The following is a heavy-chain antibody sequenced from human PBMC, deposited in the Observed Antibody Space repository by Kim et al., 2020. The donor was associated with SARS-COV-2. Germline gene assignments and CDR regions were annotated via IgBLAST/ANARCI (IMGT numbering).Heavy chain of an antibody. Sequence: ASVKVSCKASGYTFTSYVMHWVRQAPGQRLEWMGWINAGNGNTKYSQKFQGRVTITRDTSASTAYMELSSLRSEDTAVYYCARLGYCSVGSCPPLYYYYGMVVWGQGTTVTVSS. CDR3: ARLGYCSVGSCPPLYYYYGMVV. CDR2: INAGNGNT. D-gene: IGHD2-15*01. CDR1: GYTFTSYV. V-gene: IGHV1-3*01. J-gene: IGHJ6*02.